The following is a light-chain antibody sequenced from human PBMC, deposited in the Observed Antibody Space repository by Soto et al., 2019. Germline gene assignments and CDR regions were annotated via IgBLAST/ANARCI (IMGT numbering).Light chain of an antibody. Sequence: QSALTQPRSVSGSPGQSVTISCTGTSSDVGGYNYVSWYQQHPGKAPKLMIYDVSKRPSGVPDRFSGSKSGNTASLTISGLQAEDEADYYCCSYAGRYTFLFGGGTKLTVL. V-gene: IGLV2-11*01. CDR3: CSYAGRYTFL. CDR2: DVS. CDR1: SSDVGGYNY. J-gene: IGLJ2*01.